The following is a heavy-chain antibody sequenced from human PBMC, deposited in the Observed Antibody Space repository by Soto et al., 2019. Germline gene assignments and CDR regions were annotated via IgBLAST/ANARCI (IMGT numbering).Heavy chain of an antibody. CDR2: ISYDGSNK. D-gene: IGHD3-22*01. Sequence: QVQLVESGGGVVQPGRSLRLSCAASGFTFSSYGMHWVRQAPGKGLEWVAVISYDGSNKYYADSVKGRFTISRDNSKNTLYLQMNRLRAEDTAVYYCAQDPYYYDSSGSRRPYYYYYGMDVWGQGTTVTVSS. CDR3: AQDPYYYDSSGSRRPYYYYYGMDV. J-gene: IGHJ6*02. V-gene: IGHV3-30*18. CDR1: GFTFSSYG.